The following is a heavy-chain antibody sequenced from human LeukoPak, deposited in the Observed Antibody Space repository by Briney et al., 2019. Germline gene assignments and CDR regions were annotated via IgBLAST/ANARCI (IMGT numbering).Heavy chain of an antibody. D-gene: IGHD6-19*01. V-gene: IGHV4-39*01. CDR1: GGSISSSHYY. CDR2: IYYTGTT. Sequence: SETLSLTCTVSGGSISSSHYYWGWIRQPPGKGLEWIGSIYYTGTTYYNPSLKSRVTISVDMSKNQFSLKLSSVTAADTTVYYCARPIIGWYYFDYWGQGTLVTVSS. J-gene: IGHJ4*02. CDR3: ARPIIGWYYFDY.